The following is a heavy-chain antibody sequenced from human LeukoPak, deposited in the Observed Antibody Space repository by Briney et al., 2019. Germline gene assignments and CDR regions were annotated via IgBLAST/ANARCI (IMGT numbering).Heavy chain of an antibody. CDR1: GFTFSSYW. Sequence: GGSLRPSCAASGFTFSSYWMHWVRQAPGKGLVWVSRINTDGSSTSYADSVKGRFTISRDNAKNTLYLQMNSLRAEDTAVYYCASIIAARQGFDYWGQGTLVTVSS. J-gene: IGHJ4*02. V-gene: IGHV3-74*01. CDR3: ASIIAARQGFDY. CDR2: INTDGSST. D-gene: IGHD6-6*01.